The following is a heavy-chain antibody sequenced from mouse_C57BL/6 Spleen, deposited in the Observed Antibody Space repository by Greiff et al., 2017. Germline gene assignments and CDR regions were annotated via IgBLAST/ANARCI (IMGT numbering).Heavy chain of an antibody. J-gene: IGHJ4*01. V-gene: IGHV1-31*01. CDR1: GYSFTGYY. CDR2: IYPYNGVS. D-gene: IGHD2-1*01. CDR3: ARWGNPYAMDY. Sequence: VHVKQSGPELVKPGASVKISCKASGYSFTGYYMHWVKQSHGNILDWIGYIYPYNGVSSYNQKFKGKATLTVDKSSSTAYMELRSLTSEDSAVYYCARWGNPYAMDYWGQGTSVTVSS.